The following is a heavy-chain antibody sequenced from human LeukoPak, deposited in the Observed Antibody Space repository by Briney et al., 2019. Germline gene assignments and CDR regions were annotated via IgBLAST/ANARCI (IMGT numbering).Heavy chain of an antibody. CDR3: ARAARPDMVRGVLPNWFDP. Sequence: SQTLSLTCTVSGGSISSGDYYWRWIRQPPGKGLEWTGYIYYSGSTYYNPSLKSRVTISVDTSKNQFSLKLSSVTAADTAVYYCARAARPDMVRGVLPNWFDPWGQGTLVTVSS. J-gene: IGHJ5*02. D-gene: IGHD3-10*01. CDR1: GGSISSGDYY. CDR2: IYYSGST. V-gene: IGHV4-30-4*01.